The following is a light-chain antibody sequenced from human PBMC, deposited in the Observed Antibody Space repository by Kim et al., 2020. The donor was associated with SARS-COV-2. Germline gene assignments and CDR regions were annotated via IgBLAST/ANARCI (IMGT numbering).Light chain of an antibody. CDR1: SSDVGAYNY. J-gene: IGLJ3*02. CDR2: DVT. Sequence: PGPSVTISCTGTSSDVGAYNYVSWYQQHPGKAPKLMIYDVTKRPSGVPDRFSGSKSGNTASLTISGLQADDEADYYCCSSAGTSWVFGGGTQLTVL. V-gene: IGLV2-11*01. CDR3: CSSAGTSWV.